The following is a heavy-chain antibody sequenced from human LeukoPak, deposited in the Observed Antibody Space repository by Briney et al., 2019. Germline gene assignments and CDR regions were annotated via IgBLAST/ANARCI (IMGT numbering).Heavy chain of an antibody. CDR1: GGSISSSSYY. V-gene: IGHV4-39*01. D-gene: IGHD1-26*01. Sequence: SETLSLTCTVSGGSISSSSYYWGWIRPPPGKGLEWIGRIYYSGSTYYNPSLKSRVTISVDTSKNQFSLKLSSVTAADTAVYYCARHAPLVGATTPNWFDPWGQGTLVTVSS. J-gene: IGHJ5*02. CDR2: IYYSGST. CDR3: ARHAPLVGATTPNWFDP.